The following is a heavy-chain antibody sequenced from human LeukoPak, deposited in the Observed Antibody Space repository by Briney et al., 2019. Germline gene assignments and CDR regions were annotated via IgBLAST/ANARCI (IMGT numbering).Heavy chain of an antibody. CDR1: GFTFSSYA. V-gene: IGHV3-23*01. D-gene: IGHD5-24*01. CDR2: ISGSGGST. J-gene: IGHJ4*02. Sequence: GGSLRLSCAASGFTFSSYAMSWVRQAPGKGLEWVSAISGSGGSTYYADSVKGRFPISRDNPKNTLYLQMNSLRAEDTAVYYCAKVNLREMAKSLDYWGQGTLVTVSS. CDR3: AKVNLREMAKSLDY.